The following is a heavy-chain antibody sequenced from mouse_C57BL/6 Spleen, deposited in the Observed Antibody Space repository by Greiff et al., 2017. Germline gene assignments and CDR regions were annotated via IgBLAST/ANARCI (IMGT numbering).Heavy chain of an antibody. CDR3: ARDGSYAMDY. D-gene: IGHD2-3*01. CDR1: GFTFSDYG. V-gene: IGHV5-17*01. CDR2: ISSGSSTI. Sequence: EVKLMESGGGLVKPGGSLKLSCAASGFTFSDYGMHWVRQAPEKGLEWVAYISSGSSTIYYADTVKGRFTISRDNAKNTLFLQMTSLRSEDTAMYYFARDGSYAMDYWGQGTSGTVSS. J-gene: IGHJ4*01.